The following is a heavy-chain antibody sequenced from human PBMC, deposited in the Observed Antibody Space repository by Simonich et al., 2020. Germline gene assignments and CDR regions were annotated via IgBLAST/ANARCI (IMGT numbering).Heavy chain of an antibody. V-gene: IGHV3-7*01. CDR3: ARDREVYGSGSYYNY. J-gene: IGHJ4*02. CDR1: GFTFSSYW. CDR2: KKQDGSEK. D-gene: IGHD3-10*01. Sequence: EVQLVESGGGLVQPGGSLRLSCAASGFTFSSYWMSWVRQSPGKGLEWGATKKQDGSEKYYVDSVKGRFTISRDNANNSLYLQMNSLRAEDTAVYYCARDREVYGSGSYYNYWGQGTLVTVSS.